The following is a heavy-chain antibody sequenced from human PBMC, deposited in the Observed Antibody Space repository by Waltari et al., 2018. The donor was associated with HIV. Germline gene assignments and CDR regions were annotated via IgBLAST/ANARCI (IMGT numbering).Heavy chain of an antibody. J-gene: IGHJ5*02. CDR2: INHSGQT. CDR1: GGTFWSYY. D-gene: IGHD2-15*01. CDR3: AREKSRASKWYGIFYYDA. Sequence: QVQLRQWGAGRFKPSEPLDLTCAADGGTFWSYYWNWIPQAPGKGLEWIGEINHSGQTNYNPSLKSRLTLSGDTSNNQFSLRMKSVTGADTAIYYCAREKSRASKWYGIFYYDAWGQGTLVSVPS. V-gene: IGHV4-34*02.